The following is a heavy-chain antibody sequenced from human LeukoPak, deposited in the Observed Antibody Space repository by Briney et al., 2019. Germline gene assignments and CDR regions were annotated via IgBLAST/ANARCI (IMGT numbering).Heavy chain of an antibody. V-gene: IGHV3-23*01. CDR3: AKDRARMIFGVVILTDY. CDR2: ISGSGGST. D-gene: IGHD3-3*01. J-gene: IGHJ4*02. CDR1: GFAFSSYA. Sequence: PGGSLRLSCAASGFAFSSYAMSWVRQAPGKGLEWVSAISGSGGSTYYADSVKGRFTISRDNSKNTLYLQMNSLRAEDTAVYYCAKDRARMIFGVVILTDYWGQGTLVTVSS.